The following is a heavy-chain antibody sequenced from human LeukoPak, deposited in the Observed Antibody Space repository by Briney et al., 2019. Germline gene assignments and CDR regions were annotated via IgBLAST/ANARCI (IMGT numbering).Heavy chain of an antibody. Sequence: GGSLRRSCAAYGFTLRNYAMHWVRQAPGKGLEWVSVISYEGSNKYYAESGKGRFTISRDNSKNTLYLQMNSLRSEDTAVYYCARDALEVVAATRGELLEAEDYYYGMDVWGKGTTVTVSS. CDR3: ARDALEVVAATRGELLEAEDYYYGMDV. V-gene: IGHV3-30*04. D-gene: IGHD2-15*01. CDR1: GFTLRNYA. J-gene: IGHJ6*04. CDR2: ISYEGSNK.